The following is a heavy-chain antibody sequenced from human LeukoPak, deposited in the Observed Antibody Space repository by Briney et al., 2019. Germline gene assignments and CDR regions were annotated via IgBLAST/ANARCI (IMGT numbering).Heavy chain of an antibody. D-gene: IGHD3-22*01. V-gene: IGHV3-74*01. Sequence: GGSLGLSCAASGFTFSSYWMHWVRQAPGKGLVWVSRIHSDGSSTSYADSVRGRFTISRDDAKSTLYLQMNSLRAEDTAVYYCARSGWPYYFDYWGQGTLVTVSS. CDR3: ARSGWPYYFDY. CDR2: IHSDGSST. J-gene: IGHJ4*02. CDR1: GFTFSSYW.